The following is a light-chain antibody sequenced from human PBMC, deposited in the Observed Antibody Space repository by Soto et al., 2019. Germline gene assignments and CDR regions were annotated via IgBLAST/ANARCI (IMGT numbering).Light chain of an antibody. J-gene: IGLJ2*01. CDR3: SSYTSSSTQVV. Sequence: QSALTQPASVSGSPGQSITISCTGTSSDVGGYNYFSWYQQHPGKAPKLMIYEVSNRPSGLSNRFSGSKSGNTASLTISGLQAEDEADYYCSSYTSSSTQVVFGGGTKLTVL. V-gene: IGLV2-14*01. CDR1: SSDVGGYNY. CDR2: EVS.